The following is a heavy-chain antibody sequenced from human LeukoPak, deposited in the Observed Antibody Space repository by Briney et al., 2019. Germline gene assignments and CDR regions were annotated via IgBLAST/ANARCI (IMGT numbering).Heavy chain of an antibody. D-gene: IGHD2-2*01. V-gene: IGHV3-11*01. J-gene: IGHJ4*02. CDR1: GFTFSDYY. Sequence: GGSLRLSCAASGFTFSDYYMSWIRQAPGKGLEWVSYISSSGSTIYYADSVKGRFTISRDNAKNSLYLQMSSLRAEDTAVYYCARVYVVPAAIDYWGQGTLVTVSS. CDR2: ISSSGSTI. CDR3: ARVYVVPAAIDY.